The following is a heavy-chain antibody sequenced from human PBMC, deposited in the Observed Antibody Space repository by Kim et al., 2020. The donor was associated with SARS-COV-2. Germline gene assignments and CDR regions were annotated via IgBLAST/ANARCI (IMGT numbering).Heavy chain of an antibody. CDR2: ISSSSGYI. J-gene: IGHJ4*02. D-gene: IGHD3-3*01. V-gene: IGHV3-21*01. CDR3: ARSAVTGVYYFDY. CDR1: GFTFSSYS. Sequence: GGSLRLSCAASGFTFSSYSMNWVRQAPGKGLEWVSSISSSSGYIYYADSVKGRFTISRDNAKNSLYLQMNSLRAEDTAVYYCARSAVTGVYYFDYWGQGTLVTVSS.